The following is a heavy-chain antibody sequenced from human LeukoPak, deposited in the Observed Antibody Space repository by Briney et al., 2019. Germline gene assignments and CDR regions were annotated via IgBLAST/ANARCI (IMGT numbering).Heavy chain of an antibody. CDR3: ARVNWNYVDAFDI. Sequence: PSETLSLTCTVSSGSISSYYWSWIRQPAGKGLEWIGRIYTSGSTNYNPFLKSRVTMSVDTSKNQFSLKLSSVTAADTAVYYCARVNWNYVDAFDIWGQGTMVTVSS. D-gene: IGHD1-7*01. CDR1: SGSISSYY. CDR2: IYTSGST. J-gene: IGHJ3*02. V-gene: IGHV4-4*07.